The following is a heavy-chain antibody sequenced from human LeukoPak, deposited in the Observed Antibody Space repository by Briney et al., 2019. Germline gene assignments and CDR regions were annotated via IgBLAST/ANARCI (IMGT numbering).Heavy chain of an antibody. CDR1: GLTFSSYG. V-gene: IGHV3-30*18. J-gene: IGHJ4*02. Sequence: GGSLRLSCAASGLTFSSYGMHWVRQAPGKGLEWVAVISYDGSNKYYADSVKGRFTISRDNAKNSLYLEMNSLRAEDMALYYCAKDISAGLTGTPFDCWGQGTLVTVSS. CDR2: ISYDGSNK. D-gene: IGHD3-9*01. CDR3: AKDISAGLTGTPFDC.